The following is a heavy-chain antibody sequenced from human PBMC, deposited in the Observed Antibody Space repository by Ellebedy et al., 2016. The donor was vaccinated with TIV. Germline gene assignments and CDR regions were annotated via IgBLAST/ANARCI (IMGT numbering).Heavy chain of an antibody. CDR1: GGSVSSTRYY. Sequence: MPSETLSLTCSVSGGSVSSTRYYWAWIRQPPGKGLEYIGSVYYSGSHYYNLSFKSRVTLSADTSKNQFSLNLRTVTAADTAVYYCARTDPWQPIDDWGQGILVSVSS. CDR3: ARTDPWQPIDD. V-gene: IGHV4-39*01. J-gene: IGHJ4*02. D-gene: IGHD2-21*02. CDR2: VYYSGSH.